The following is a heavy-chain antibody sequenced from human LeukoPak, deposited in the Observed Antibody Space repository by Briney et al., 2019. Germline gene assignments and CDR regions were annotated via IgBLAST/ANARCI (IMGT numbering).Heavy chain of an antibody. CDR1: GFTFGDYA. CDR3: TRDRLFCSSTSCYGGWDGDDY. V-gene: IGHV3-49*04. D-gene: IGHD2-2*01. CDR2: IRSKAYGGTT. Sequence: SLRLSCTAYGFTFGDYAMSWVRQAPGKGLEWVGFIRSKAYGGTTEYAASVKGRFTISRDDSKSIAYLQMNSLKTEDTAVYYCTRDRLFCSSTSCYGGWDGDDYWGQGTLVTVSS. J-gene: IGHJ4*02.